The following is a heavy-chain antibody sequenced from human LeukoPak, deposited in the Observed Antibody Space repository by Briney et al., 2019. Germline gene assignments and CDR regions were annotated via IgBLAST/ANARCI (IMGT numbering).Heavy chain of an antibody. CDR3: ARDRGSGWDFDY. Sequence: PGGSLRLSCAASGFTFSDYDMHWVRQGTGKGLEWVSAFHTAGDTHYSGSVRGRFTISRDNAKNSLYLQMNNLRAGDTAVYYCARDRGSGWDFDYWGQGTLVTVSS. D-gene: IGHD6-19*01. CDR1: GFTFSDYD. CDR2: FHTAGDT. V-gene: IGHV3-13*01. J-gene: IGHJ4*02.